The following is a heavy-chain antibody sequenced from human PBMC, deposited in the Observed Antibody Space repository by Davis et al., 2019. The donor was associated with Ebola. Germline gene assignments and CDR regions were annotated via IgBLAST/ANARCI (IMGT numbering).Heavy chain of an antibody. D-gene: IGHD3-16*01. CDR1: GDSVSTAG. CDR2: TYYNSKWYS. Sequence: HSQTLSLTCAISGDSVSTAGWNWIRQSPSRGLEWLGRTYYNSKWYSDYAASVKGRITINPDTSKNQLSLQLNSVTPEDTAVYYCVRGWGRSGLDVWGQGTTVTVSS. J-gene: IGHJ6*02. CDR3: VRGWGRSGLDV. V-gene: IGHV6-1*01.